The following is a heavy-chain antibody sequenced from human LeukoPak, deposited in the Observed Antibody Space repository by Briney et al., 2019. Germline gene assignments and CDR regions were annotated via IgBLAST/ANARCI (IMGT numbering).Heavy chain of an antibody. CDR3: ATYKNWVAGDV. D-gene: IGHD7-27*01. Sequence: GGSLRLSCAASGFSFGDSWMSWVRQAPGKGPEWVASISKDGSGEYYVDSVKGRFTVSRDNARNSLSLEMNSLRVEDTAVYYCATYKNWVAGDVWGQGTTVSVPS. J-gene: IGHJ6*02. V-gene: IGHV3-7*01. CDR2: ISKDGSGE. CDR1: GFSFGDSW.